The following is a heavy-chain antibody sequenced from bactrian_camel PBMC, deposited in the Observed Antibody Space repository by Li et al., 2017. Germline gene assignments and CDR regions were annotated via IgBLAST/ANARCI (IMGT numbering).Heavy chain of an antibody. D-gene: IGHD2*01. Sequence: HVQLVESGGDSVQAGTSLRLSCSASGTIYWNYCMAWFRQTPENEREGVARIGIDGERRTSYADSVKGRFTISKDNAKNTLYLQMNSLKPEDTAMYYCAALPEHVDTICSDVVYGHWGQGTQVTVS. CDR3: AALPEHVDTICSDVVYGH. CDR1: GTIYWNYC. V-gene: IGHV3S6*01. J-gene: IGHJ4*01. CDR2: IGIDGERRT.